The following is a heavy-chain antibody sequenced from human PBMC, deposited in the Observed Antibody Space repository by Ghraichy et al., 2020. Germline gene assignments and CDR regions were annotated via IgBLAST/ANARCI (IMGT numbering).Heavy chain of an antibody. CDR2: IYYSGST. CDR1: GGSISSYY. J-gene: IGHJ5*02. D-gene: IGHD6-19*01. CDR3: ARDGLPGIAVAGTEGWFDP. Sequence: GSLRLSCTVSGGSISSYYWSWIRQPPGKGLEWIGYIYYSGSTNYNPSLKSRVTISVDTSKNQFSLKLSSVTAADTAVYYCARDGLPGIAVAGTEGWFDPWGQGTLVTVSS. V-gene: IGHV4-59*01.